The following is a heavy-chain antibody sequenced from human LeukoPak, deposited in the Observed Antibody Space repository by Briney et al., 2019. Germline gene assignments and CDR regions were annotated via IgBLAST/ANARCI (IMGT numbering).Heavy chain of an antibody. J-gene: IGHJ3*02. CDR2: ISTSSSYI. CDR3: ARVKVELVVAFDAFDI. V-gene: IGHV3-21*01. CDR1: GFKFSSYS. Sequence: GGSLGLSCAASGFKFSSYSMNWVRQAPGKGLEWVSCISTSSSYIYYADSVKGRFTISRDNAKNSLYLQMNSLRAEDTAVYYCARVKVELVVAFDAFDIWGQGTMVTVSS. D-gene: IGHD3-22*01.